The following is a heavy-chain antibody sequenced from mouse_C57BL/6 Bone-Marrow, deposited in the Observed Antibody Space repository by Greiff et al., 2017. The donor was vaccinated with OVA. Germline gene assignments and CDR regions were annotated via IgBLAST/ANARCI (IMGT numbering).Heavy chain of an antibody. J-gene: IGHJ1*03. Sequence: EVQRVESGGGLVKPGGSLKLSCAASGFTFSSYAMSWVRQTPEKRLEWVATISDGGSYTYYPDNVKGRSTLSRDNAKNNLYLQMSHLKSEDTVMYYCGRNWYRYFDVWGTGTTGTGSS. CDR3: GRNWYRYFDV. CDR1: GFTFSSYA. CDR2: ISDGGSYT. D-gene: IGHD4-1*01. V-gene: IGHV5-4*01.